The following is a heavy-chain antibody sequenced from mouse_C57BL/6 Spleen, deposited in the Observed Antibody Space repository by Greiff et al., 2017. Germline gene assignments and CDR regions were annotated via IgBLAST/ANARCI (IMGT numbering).Heavy chain of an antibody. Sequence: VQLQQPGAELVRPGSSVKLSCKASGYTFTSYWMPWVKQRPIQGLEWIGNIDPSDSETHYNQKFKDKATLTVDKSSSTAYMQLSSLTSEDSAVYYCARRGTRGYAMDYWGQGTSVTVSS. V-gene: IGHV1-52*01. CDR2: IDPSDSET. D-gene: IGHD3-3*01. J-gene: IGHJ4*01. CDR3: ARRGTRGYAMDY. CDR1: GYTFTSYW.